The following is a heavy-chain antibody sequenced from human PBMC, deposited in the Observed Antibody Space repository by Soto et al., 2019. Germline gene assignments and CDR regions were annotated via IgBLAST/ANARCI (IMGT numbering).Heavy chain of an antibody. CDR3: SRDYSSSWYVFNF. CDR2: IWYDGSNT. V-gene: IGHV3-33*01. J-gene: IGHJ4*02. Sequence: QVQLVESGGGVVQPGRFLRLSCTVSGFTFSSYGMNWVRQAPGKGLEWVAVIWYDGSNTYYADSVKGRFTISRDNSKNTLYLQMNTLRAEDTAVYYCSRDYSSSWYVFNFWGQGTLVTVSS. CDR1: GFTFSSYG. D-gene: IGHD6-13*01.